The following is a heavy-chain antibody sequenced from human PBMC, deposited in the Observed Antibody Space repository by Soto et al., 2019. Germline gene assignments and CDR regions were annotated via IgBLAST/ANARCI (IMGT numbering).Heavy chain of an antibody. CDR2: INAGNGNT. D-gene: IGHD2-2*01. V-gene: IGHV1-3*01. Sequence: ASVKVSCKASGYTFTSYAMHWVRQAPGQGLEWMGWINAGNGNTKYSQKFQGRVTITRDTSASTAYMELSSLRSEDTAVYYCARDPDPIGKVPAAHMDVWGKGTTVTVSS. CDR3: ARDPDPIGKVPAAHMDV. CDR1: GYTFTSYA. J-gene: IGHJ6*03.